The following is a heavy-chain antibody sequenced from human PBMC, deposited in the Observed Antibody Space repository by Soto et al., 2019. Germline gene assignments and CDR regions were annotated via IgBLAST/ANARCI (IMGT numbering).Heavy chain of an antibody. CDR1: GFTFNSFA. CDR3: AKDKGLAYYYGMDV. CDR2: ISGSGGST. Sequence: GGSLRLSCAASGFTFNSFAMIWVRQAPGKGLEWVSGISGSGGSTYYADSVKGRFTISRDNSKNTLYLQMNSLRAEDTAVYYCAKDKGLAYYYGMDVWGQGTTVTVSS. J-gene: IGHJ6*02. V-gene: IGHV3-23*01.